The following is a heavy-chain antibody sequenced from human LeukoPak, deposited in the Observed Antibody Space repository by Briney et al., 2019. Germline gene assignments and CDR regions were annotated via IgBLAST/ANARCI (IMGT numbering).Heavy chain of an antibody. CDR2: IYNAVT. V-gene: IGHV3-53*01. CDR1: GFAVSNNY. J-gene: IGHJ4*02. Sequence: QPGGSLRLSCTASGFAVSNNYMSWVRQAPGKGLEWVSLIYNAVTYADSVKGRFTISRDDSKNTLNLQMNSLRADDTAVYYCARLRGNTMVEYWGQGTLVTVSS. D-gene: IGHD3-10*01. CDR3: ARLRGNTMVEY.